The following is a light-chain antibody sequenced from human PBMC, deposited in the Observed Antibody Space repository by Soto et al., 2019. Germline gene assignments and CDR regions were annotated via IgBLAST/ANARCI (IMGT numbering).Light chain of an antibody. CDR1: SSDVGSYNL. CDR3: CSYAGSSTLV. CDR2: EGS. V-gene: IGLV2-23*01. J-gene: IGLJ2*01. Sequence: YVLTQPASVSGSPGQSITISCTGTSSDVGSYNLVSWYQQHPGKAPKLMIYEGSKRPSGVSNRFSGSKSGNTASLTISGLQAGDEADYYCCSYAGSSTLVFGGGTKLTVL.